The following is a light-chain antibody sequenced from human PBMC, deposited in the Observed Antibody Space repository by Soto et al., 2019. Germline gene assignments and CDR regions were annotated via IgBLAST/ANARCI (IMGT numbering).Light chain of an antibody. Sequence: DSQMTQSPSSLSTSVGDRVTITCQASQDISDNLNWYQQKQGKAPKVLISDVSNLETGVSSRFSGSGSGTDFTFTISSLQAEDVATYYCQQYDNLPITFGQGTRLEIK. CDR1: QDISDN. V-gene: IGKV1-33*01. CDR2: DVS. CDR3: QQYDNLPIT. J-gene: IGKJ5*01.